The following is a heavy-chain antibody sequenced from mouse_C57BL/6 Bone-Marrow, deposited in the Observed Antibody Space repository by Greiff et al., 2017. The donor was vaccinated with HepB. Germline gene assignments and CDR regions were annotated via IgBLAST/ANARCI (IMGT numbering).Heavy chain of an antibody. V-gene: IGHV1-50*01. D-gene: IGHD4-1*02. Sequence: VQLQQSGAELVKPGASVKLSCKASGYTFTSYWMQWVKQRPGQGLEWIGEIDPSDSYTNYNQKFKGKATLTVDTSSSTAYMQLSSLTSEDSAVYYCARLATGTRNFDYWGQGTTLTVSS. CDR2: IDPSDSYT. CDR1: GYTFTSYW. CDR3: ARLATGTRNFDY. J-gene: IGHJ2*01.